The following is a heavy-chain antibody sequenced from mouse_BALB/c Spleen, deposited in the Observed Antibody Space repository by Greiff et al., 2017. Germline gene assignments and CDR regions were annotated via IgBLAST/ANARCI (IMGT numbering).Heavy chain of an antibody. CDR3: ARHSWDVGGNAMDY. CDR1: GFAFSSYD. J-gene: IGHJ4*01. D-gene: IGHD4-1*01. Sequence: EVKVVESGGGLVKPGGSLKLSCAASGFAFSSYDMSWVRQTPEKRLEWVAYISSGGGSTYYPDTVKGRFTISRDNAKNTLYLQMSSLKSEDTAMYYCARHSWDVGGNAMDYWGQGTSVTVSS. CDR2: ISSGGGST. V-gene: IGHV5-12-1*01.